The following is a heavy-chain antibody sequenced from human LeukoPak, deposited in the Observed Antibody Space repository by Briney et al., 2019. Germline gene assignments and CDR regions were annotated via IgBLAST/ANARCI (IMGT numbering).Heavy chain of an antibody. CDR2: IRYGGSNK. D-gene: IGHD3-22*01. Sequence: GGSLRLSCAASGFTFSSYGMHWVRQAPGKGLEWVAFIRYGGSNKYYADSVKGRFTISRDNSKNTLYLQMNSLRAEDTAVYYCAKNRYYYDSSGYSEFDFWGQGTLVTVSS. J-gene: IGHJ4*02. CDR1: GFTFSSYG. CDR3: AKNRYYYDSSGYSEFDF. V-gene: IGHV3-30*02.